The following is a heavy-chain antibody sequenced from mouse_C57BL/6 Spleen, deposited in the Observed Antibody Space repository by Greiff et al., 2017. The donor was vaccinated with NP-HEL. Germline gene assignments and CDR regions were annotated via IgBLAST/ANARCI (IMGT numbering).Heavy chain of an antibody. CDR3: ARGYYYGSSYNYFDY. V-gene: IGHV5-16*01. CDR1: GFTFSDYY. CDR2: INYDGSST. Sequence: EVKLVESEGGLVQPGSSMKLSCTASGFTFSDYYMAWVRQVPEKGLEWVANINYDGSSTYYLDSLKGRFIISRDNAKNILYLQMSSLKSEDTATYYCARGYYYGSSYNYFDYWGQGTTLTVSS. J-gene: IGHJ2*01. D-gene: IGHD1-1*01.